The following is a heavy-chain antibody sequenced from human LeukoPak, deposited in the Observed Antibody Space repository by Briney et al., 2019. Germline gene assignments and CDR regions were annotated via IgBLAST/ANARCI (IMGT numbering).Heavy chain of an antibody. CDR3: ARENIAAAGPNPNFDY. V-gene: IGHV3-7*01. Sequence: GGSLRLSCAASGFTFSSNWMSWFRQAPGKGLEWVANIKEDGSEKYYVDSVKGRFTISRDTAKNTLYLQMNSLRAEDTAVYYCARENIAAAGPNPNFDYWGQGTLVTVSS. D-gene: IGHD6-13*01. CDR1: GFTFSSNW. J-gene: IGHJ4*02. CDR2: IKEDGSEK.